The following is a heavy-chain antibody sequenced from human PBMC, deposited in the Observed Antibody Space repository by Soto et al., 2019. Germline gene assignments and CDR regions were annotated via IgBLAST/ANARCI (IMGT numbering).Heavy chain of an antibody. Sequence: GGSLRLSCAASGFTFSSYAMSWVRQAPGKGLEWVSAISGSGGSTYYADSVKGRFTISRDNSKNTLYLQMNSLRAEDTAVYYCAKDGLGIVVVVAATTFFDYWGQGTLVTVSS. J-gene: IGHJ4*02. V-gene: IGHV3-23*01. CDR1: GFTFSSYA. CDR2: ISGSGGST. D-gene: IGHD2-15*01. CDR3: AKDGLGIVVVVAATTFFDY.